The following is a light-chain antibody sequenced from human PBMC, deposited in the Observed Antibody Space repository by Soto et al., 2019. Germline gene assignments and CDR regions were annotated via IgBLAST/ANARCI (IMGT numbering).Light chain of an antibody. J-gene: IGKJ1*01. Sequence: DIQMTQSPSSPSASLGDRVTITCRASQSISSYLNWYQQKPGKAPKLLIYAASSLQSGVPSRFSGSGSGTEVTLTISSLKHDDCATYYCQHYNSYSEAFGQGTKVDIK. CDR2: AAS. CDR1: QSISSY. V-gene: IGKV1-39*01. CDR3: QHYNSYSEA.